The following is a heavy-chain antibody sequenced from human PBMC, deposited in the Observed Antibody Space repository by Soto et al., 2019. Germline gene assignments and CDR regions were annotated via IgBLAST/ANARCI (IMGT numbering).Heavy chain of an antibody. CDR2: IHYSGSV. J-gene: IGHJ6*02. Sequence: QVQLQESGPGLVRPSQTLSLTCTVSGGSISYDHYHWTWIRQPPGKGLEWMGYIHYSGSVFYNPSLQSRLSMSVDTSKNLFSLKLSSVTAADTAVYFCVREDDGGDRDYYGLDVWGQGTTVTVSS. CDR1: GGSISYDHYH. D-gene: IGHD2-21*02. CDR3: VREDDGGDRDYYGLDV. V-gene: IGHV4-30-4*01.